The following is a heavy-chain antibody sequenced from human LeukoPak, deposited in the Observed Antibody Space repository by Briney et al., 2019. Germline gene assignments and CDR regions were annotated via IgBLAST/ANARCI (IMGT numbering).Heavy chain of an antibody. CDR2: ISGTGGTT. CDR1: GFTFNNYA. CDR3: AKPIPRDY. J-gene: IGHJ4*02. V-gene: IGHV3-23*01. Sequence: GGSLRLSCAASGFTFNNYAMTWVRQAPGKGLEWVSAISGTGGTTYYADSVKGRFTISRDNSKNTLYLQMNSLRAEDTAVYYCAKPIPRDYWGQGTLVTVSS.